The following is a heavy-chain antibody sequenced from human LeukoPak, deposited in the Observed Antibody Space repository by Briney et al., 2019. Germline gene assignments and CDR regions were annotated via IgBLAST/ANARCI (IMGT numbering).Heavy chain of an antibody. D-gene: IGHD3-10*01. CDR2: INPNSGGT. CDR1: GYTFTGYY. V-gene: IGHV1-2*06. Sequence: ASVKVSCKXSGYTFTGYYMHWVRQAPGQGLEWMGRINPNSGGTNYAQKFQGRVTMTRDTSISTAYMELSRLRSDDTAVYYCARGWSIWFGESPLNWGQGTLVTVSS. CDR3: ARGWSIWFGESPLN. J-gene: IGHJ4*02.